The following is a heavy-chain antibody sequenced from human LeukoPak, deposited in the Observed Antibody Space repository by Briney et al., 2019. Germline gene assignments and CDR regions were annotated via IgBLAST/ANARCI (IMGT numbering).Heavy chain of an antibody. D-gene: IGHD2-2*01. J-gene: IGHJ4*02. CDR1: GGSFSGYY. V-gene: IGHV4-34*01. Sequence: SETLSLTCAVYGGSFSGYYWSWIRQPPGKGLEWIGEINHSGSTNYDPSLKSRVTISVDTSKNQFSLKLSSVTAADTAVYYCARMGFGVVPAATIDYWGQGTLVTVSS. CDR3: ARMGFGVVPAATIDY. CDR2: INHSGST.